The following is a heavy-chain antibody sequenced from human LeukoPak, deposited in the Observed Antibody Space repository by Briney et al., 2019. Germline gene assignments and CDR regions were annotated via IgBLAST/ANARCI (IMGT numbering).Heavy chain of an antibody. CDR2: IDWDDDK. CDR3: ARIPTDYYGSGSYYTGYYYYGMDV. J-gene: IGHJ6*02. Sequence: SGPTLVNPTQTLTLTCTFSGFSLSTSGMCVSWIRQPPGKALEWLALIDWDDDKYYSTSLKTRLTISKDTSKNRVVLTMTNMDPVDIATYYCARIPTDYYGSGSYYTGYYYYGMDVWGQGTTVTVSS. CDR1: GFSLSTSGMC. V-gene: IGHV2-70*01. D-gene: IGHD3-10*01.